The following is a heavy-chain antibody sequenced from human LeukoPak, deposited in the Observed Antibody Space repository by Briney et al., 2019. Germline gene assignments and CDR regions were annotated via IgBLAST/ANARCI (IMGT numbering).Heavy chain of an antibody. V-gene: IGHV4-39*07. CDR3: ARDRVYYYYMDV. J-gene: IGHJ6*03. CDR2: IYYSGST. Sequence: PSETLSLTCTVSGGSISSSSYYWGWIRQPPGKGLEWIGSIYYSGSTYYNPSLKSRVTISVDTSKNQFSLKLSSVTAADTAVYYCARDRVYYYYMDVWGKGTTVTVSS. D-gene: IGHD6-6*01. CDR1: GGSISSSSYY.